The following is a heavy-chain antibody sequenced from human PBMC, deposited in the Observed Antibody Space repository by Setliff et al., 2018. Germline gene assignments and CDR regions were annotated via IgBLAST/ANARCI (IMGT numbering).Heavy chain of an antibody. D-gene: IGHD6-13*01. CDR2: ILYDGSNK. V-gene: IGHV3-30*02. CDR1: GFTFSSYG. Sequence: PWGSLRLSCAASGFTFSSYGMHWVRQAPGKGLEWVAFILYDGSNKYYADSVKGRFTISRDDSKKTLYLQMNSLRAEDTAVYYCAKRGDSSSWLEYWGQGTLVTVSS. J-gene: IGHJ4*02. CDR3: AKRGDSSSWLEY.